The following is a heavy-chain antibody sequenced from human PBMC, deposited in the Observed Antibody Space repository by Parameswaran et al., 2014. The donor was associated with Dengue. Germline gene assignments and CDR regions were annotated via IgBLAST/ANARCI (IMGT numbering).Heavy chain of an antibody. CDR2: IYWDDDK. J-gene: IGHJ4*02. Sequence: PGKALEWLALIYWDDDKRYSPSLKSRLTITKDTSKNQVVLTMTNMDPVDTATYYCAHTSGTYRYFDYWGQGTLVTVSS. CDR3: AHTSGTYRYFDY. D-gene: IGHD1-26*01. V-gene: IGHV2-5*02.